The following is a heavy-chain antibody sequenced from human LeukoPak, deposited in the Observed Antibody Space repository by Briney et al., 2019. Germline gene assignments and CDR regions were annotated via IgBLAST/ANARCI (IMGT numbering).Heavy chain of an antibody. Sequence: GGSLRLSCAASGFTFSSYWMHWVRQAPGKGLVWVSCMNSDGSSISYADSVKGRFTISRDNAKNTLYLQMNSLRAEDTAVYYCVREYNSGWYGDAFDIWGQGTMVTVSS. CDR1: GFTFSSYW. V-gene: IGHV3-74*01. CDR3: VREYNSGWYGDAFDI. D-gene: IGHD6-19*01. CDR2: MNSDGSSI. J-gene: IGHJ3*02.